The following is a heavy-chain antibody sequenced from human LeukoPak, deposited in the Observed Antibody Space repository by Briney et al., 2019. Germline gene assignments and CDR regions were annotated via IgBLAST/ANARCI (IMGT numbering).Heavy chain of an antibody. CDR1: GYSFASYW. D-gene: IGHD6-19*01. Sequence: GESLKISCKSSGYSFASYWIAWVRQMPGKGLEWMGIIHPADSDTRYSPSFQGQVTISADKSISTAYPQWSSLKASDTAMYYCARSSGGWSFDYWGQGTLVTVSS. CDR2: IHPADSDT. J-gene: IGHJ4*02. CDR3: ARSSGGWSFDY. V-gene: IGHV5-51*01.